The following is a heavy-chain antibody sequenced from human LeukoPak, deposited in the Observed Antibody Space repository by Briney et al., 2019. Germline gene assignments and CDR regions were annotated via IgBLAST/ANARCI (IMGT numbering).Heavy chain of an antibody. Sequence: PGGSLRLSCAASGFTFSSYAMSWVRQAPGKGLEWVSAIRGSGGSTYYADSVKGRFTISRDNSKNTLYLQMNSLRAEDTAVYYCAKRWAYCGGDCYQFDYWGQGTLVTVSS. J-gene: IGHJ4*02. D-gene: IGHD2-21*02. CDR3: AKRWAYCGGDCYQFDY. CDR2: IRGSGGST. CDR1: GFTFSSYA. V-gene: IGHV3-23*01.